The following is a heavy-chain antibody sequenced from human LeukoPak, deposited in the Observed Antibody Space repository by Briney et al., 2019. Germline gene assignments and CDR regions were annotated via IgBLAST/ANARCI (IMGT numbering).Heavy chain of an antibody. CDR3: AGQGGSGTFGAFNV. CDR1: GYSFNNYW. J-gene: IGHJ3*01. Sequence: GESLKISCQGSGYSFNNYWIGWMRQMPGNGLEWMGIIHPGDSDIRYSPSFQGLVTISADMSISTAHLQWSSLKASDTAKYYCAGQGGSGTFGAFNVWGQGTMVTVSS. V-gene: IGHV5-51*01. CDR2: IHPGDSDI. D-gene: IGHD3-10*01.